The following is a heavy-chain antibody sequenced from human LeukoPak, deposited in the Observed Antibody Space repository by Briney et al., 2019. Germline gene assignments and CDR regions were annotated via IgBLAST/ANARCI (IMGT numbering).Heavy chain of an antibody. Sequence: GGSLRLSCAASGFTFSSYGMSWVRQAPGKVLEWVSAISGSGGSTYYADSVKGRFTISRDNSKNTLYLQMNSLRAEDTAVYYCAKDLANSHYYDSSGYYRPDAFDIWGQGTMVTVSS. D-gene: IGHD3-22*01. CDR2: ISGSGGST. V-gene: IGHV3-23*01. CDR3: AKDLANSHYYDSSGYYRPDAFDI. J-gene: IGHJ3*02. CDR1: GFTFSSYG.